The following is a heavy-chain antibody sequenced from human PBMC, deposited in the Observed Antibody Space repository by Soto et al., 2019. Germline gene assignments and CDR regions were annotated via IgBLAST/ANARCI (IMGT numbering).Heavy chain of an antibody. D-gene: IGHD3-10*01. J-gene: IGHJ5*02. Sequence: GGSLRLSCTASGFTFGDYAMSWVRQAPGKGLEWVGFIRSKAYGGTTEYAASVKGRFTISRDDSKSIAYLQMNSLKTEDTAVYYCTRSRTDYYGSGMIPGTTWGQGTLVTVSS. CDR1: GFTFGDYA. V-gene: IGHV3-49*04. CDR3: TRSRTDYYGSGMIPGTT. CDR2: IRSKAYGGTT.